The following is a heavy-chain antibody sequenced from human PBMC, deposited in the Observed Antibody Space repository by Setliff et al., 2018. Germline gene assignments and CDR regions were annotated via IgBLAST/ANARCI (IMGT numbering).Heavy chain of an antibody. D-gene: IGHD2-15*01. CDR2: ISSYNDVT. Sequence: GASVKVSCKSSAYIFNSYGISWVRQAPGQGLEWMGWISSYNDVTNYEQRFQGRVTMTTDTSASAAYMELRGLRPDDTAIYYCAISSLSICSGGSCPNAFDIWGQGTLVTVSS. CDR3: AISSLSICSGGSCPNAFDI. J-gene: IGHJ3*02. CDR1: AYIFNSYG. V-gene: IGHV1-18*01.